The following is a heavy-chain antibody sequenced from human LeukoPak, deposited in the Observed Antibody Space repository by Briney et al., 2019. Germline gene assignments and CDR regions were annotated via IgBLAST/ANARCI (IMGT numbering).Heavy chain of an antibody. D-gene: IGHD4-17*01. J-gene: IGHJ4*02. CDR2: IYYSGST. CDR1: GGSISSSSYY. CDR3: ASGTYDYGDYAIDY. V-gene: IGHV4-39*01. Sequence: PSETLSLTCTVSGGSISSSSYYWGWIRQPPGKGLEWIGSIYYSGSTYYNPSLKSRVTISVDTSKNQFSPKLSSVTAADTAVYYCASGTYDYGDYAIDYWGQGTLVTVSS.